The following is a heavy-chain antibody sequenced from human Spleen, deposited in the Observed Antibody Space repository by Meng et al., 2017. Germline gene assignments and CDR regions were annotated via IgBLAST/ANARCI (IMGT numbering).Heavy chain of an antibody. V-gene: IGHV3-74*01. CDR2: IDTDGSST. CDR3: VKEEVTYILYGMDV. CDR1: GFTFSNYW. J-gene: IGHJ6*02. Sequence: GGSLRLSCAASGFTFSNYWMHWVRQAPGKGLVWVSRIDTDGSSTNYADSVKGRFTISRDNAKNTLYLQMNSLRAEDTAVYYCVKEEVTYILYGMDVRGQGTTVTVSS. D-gene: IGHD2-21*02.